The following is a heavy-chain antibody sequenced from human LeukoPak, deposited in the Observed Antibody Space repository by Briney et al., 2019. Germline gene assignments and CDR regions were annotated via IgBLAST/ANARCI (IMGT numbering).Heavy chain of an antibody. CDR3: TTLGIAAAVCY. V-gene: IGHV3-15*01. CDR2: IKSKTDGGTI. D-gene: IGHD6-13*01. J-gene: IGHJ4*02. CDR1: GFTFNNAW. Sequence: KPGGSLRLSCAASGFTFNNAWMSWVRQAPGKGLEWVGRIKSKTDGGTIDYAAPVKGRFTISRDDSKNTLYLQMNSLKTEDTAVYYCTTLGIAAAVCYWGQATLVTVSS.